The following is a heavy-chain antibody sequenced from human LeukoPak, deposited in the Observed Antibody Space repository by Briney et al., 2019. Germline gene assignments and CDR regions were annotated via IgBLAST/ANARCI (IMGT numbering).Heavy chain of an antibody. CDR3: ARVRPYYDILTGYSEGAFDI. Sequence: SETLSLTCTASSGSISSTSYYWSWIRQPPGKGLEWIGYIYYSGSTNYNPSLKSRVTISVDTSKNQFSLKLSSVTAADTAVYYCARVRPYYDILTGYSEGAFDIWGQGTMVTVSS. J-gene: IGHJ3*02. V-gene: IGHV4-61*01. D-gene: IGHD3-9*01. CDR1: SGSISSTSYY. CDR2: IYYSGST.